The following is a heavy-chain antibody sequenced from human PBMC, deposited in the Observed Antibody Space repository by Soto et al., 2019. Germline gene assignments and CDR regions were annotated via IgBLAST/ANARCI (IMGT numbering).Heavy chain of an antibody. Sequence: ESGGGLVQPGGSLRLSCAASGFTFSSYWMSWVRQAPGKGLEWVANIKQDGSEKYYVDSVKGRFTISRDNAKNSLYLQMNSLRAEDTAVYYCAREYCSGGSCPGVFDYWGQGTLVTVSS. J-gene: IGHJ4*02. D-gene: IGHD2-15*01. V-gene: IGHV3-7*01. CDR1: GFTFSSYW. CDR2: IKQDGSEK. CDR3: AREYCSGGSCPGVFDY.